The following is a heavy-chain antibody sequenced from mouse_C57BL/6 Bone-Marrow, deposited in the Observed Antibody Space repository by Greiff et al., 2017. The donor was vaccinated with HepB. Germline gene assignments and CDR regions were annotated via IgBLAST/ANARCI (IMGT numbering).Heavy chain of an antibody. D-gene: IGHD1-1*01. J-gene: IGHJ2*01. Sequence: QVQLQQPGAELVKPGASVKLSCKASGYTFTSYWMQWVKQRPGQGLEWIGEIDPSDSDTNYNQKFKGKATLTVDTSSSTAYMQLSSLTSEDSAVYYCARGDYYGSSLDYWGQGTTLTVSS. CDR2: IDPSDSDT. CDR3: ARGDYYGSSLDY. V-gene: IGHV1-50*01. CDR1: GYTFTSYW.